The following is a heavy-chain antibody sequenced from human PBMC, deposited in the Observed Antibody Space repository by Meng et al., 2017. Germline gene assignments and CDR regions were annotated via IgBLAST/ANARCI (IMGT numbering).Heavy chain of an antibody. CDR1: GLPVSRTY. J-gene: IGHJ4*02. D-gene: IGHD4-17*01. CDR2: IYSGGST. CDR3: ARAVTRYYFDY. Sequence: LVKPGGGLIQLGGSRSLSCAASGLPVSRTYMSWVRQAPGKGLEWVSVIYSGGSTYYADSEKGRFTISRDNSKNTLYLQMNSLRAEDTAVYYCARAVTRYYFDYWGQGTLVTVSS. V-gene: IGHV3-53*01.